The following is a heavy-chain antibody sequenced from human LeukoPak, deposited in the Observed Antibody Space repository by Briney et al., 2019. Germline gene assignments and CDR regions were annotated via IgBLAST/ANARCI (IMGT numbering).Heavy chain of an antibody. CDR3: ARHKGYDFWSGHYGYYFDY. Sequence: PSETLSLTCAVYGGSFNDYYWSWIRQPPGKGLEWIGEINHSGSTNYNPPLKSRVTISVDTSKNQFSLKLSSVTAADTAVYDCARHKGYDFWSGHYGYYFDYWGQGTLVTVSS. J-gene: IGHJ4*02. D-gene: IGHD3-3*01. V-gene: IGHV4-34*01. CDR1: GGSFNDYY. CDR2: INHSGST.